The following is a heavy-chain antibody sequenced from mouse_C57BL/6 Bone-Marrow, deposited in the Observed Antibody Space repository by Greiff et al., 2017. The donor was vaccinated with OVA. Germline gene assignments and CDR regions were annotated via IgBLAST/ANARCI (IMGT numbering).Heavy chain of an antibody. V-gene: IGHV1-64*01. CDR2: IHPNSGST. CDR1: GYTFTSYW. J-gene: IGHJ4*01. D-gene: IGHD3-1*01. Sequence: QVQLQQPGAELVKPGASVKLSCKASGYTFTSYWMHWVKQRPGQGLEWIGMIHPNSGSTNYNEKFKSKATLTVDKSASPAYMQLSSLTSEDSAVYYCARSGLYYAMDYWGQGTSVTVSS. CDR3: ARSGLYYAMDY.